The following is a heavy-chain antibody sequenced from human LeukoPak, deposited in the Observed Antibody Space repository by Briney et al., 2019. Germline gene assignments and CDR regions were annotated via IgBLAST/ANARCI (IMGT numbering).Heavy chain of an antibody. V-gene: IGHV1-69*13. CDR3: ASSVVVPAATFRPYWFDP. CDR2: IIPIFGTA. D-gene: IGHD2-2*01. J-gene: IGHJ5*02. Sequence: SVKVSCKASGGTFSSYAISWVRQAPGQGLEWMGGIIPIFGTANYAQKFQGRVTITADESTSTAYMELSSLRSEDTAVYYCASSVVVPAATFRPYWFDPWGQGTLVTVSS. CDR1: GGTFSSYA.